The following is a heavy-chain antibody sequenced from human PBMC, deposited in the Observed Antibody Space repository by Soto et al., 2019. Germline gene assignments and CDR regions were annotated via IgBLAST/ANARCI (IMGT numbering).Heavy chain of an antibody. V-gene: IGHV1-69*04. J-gene: IGHJ6*03. D-gene: IGHD3-3*01. CDR3: ARDLYYDFWSGLQAGRYAYYMDV. CDR2: IIPILGIA. Sequence: SLKGACKASVGTFSSYPISWVRQAPGQGLEWMGRIIPILGIANYAEKFQGRVTITADRSTSTAYMDLSSLRSEDTAVYYCARDLYYDFWSGLQAGRYAYYMDVWRKGTTVTGSS. CDR1: VGTFSSYP.